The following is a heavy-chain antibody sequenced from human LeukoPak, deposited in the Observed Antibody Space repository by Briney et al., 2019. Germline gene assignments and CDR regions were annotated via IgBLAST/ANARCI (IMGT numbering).Heavy chain of an antibody. D-gene: IGHD1-7*01. CDR2: IKQDGSEK. J-gene: IGHJ4*02. CDR3: ARANYALNFDY. CDR1: GFTFSGYA. V-gene: IGHV3-7*01. Sequence: PGGSLRLSCAASGFTFSGYAMSWVRQAPGKGLEWVANIKQDGSEKYYVDSVKGRFTISRDNAKNSLYLQMNSLRAEDTAVYYCARANYALNFDYWGQGTLVTVSS.